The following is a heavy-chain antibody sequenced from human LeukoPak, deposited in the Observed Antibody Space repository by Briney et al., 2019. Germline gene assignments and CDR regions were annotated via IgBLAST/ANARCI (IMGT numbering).Heavy chain of an antibody. CDR2: ISWNSGSI. CDR3: AKDKGYGSGSYNYFDY. V-gene: IGHV3-9*03. CDR1: GFTFDDYA. J-gene: IGHJ4*02. Sequence: GGFLRLSCAASGFTFDDYAMHWVRQAPGKGLEWVSGISWNSGSIGYADSVKGRFTISRDNAKNSLYLQMNSLRAEDMALYYCAKDKGYGSGSYNYFDYWGQGTLVTVSS. D-gene: IGHD3-10*01.